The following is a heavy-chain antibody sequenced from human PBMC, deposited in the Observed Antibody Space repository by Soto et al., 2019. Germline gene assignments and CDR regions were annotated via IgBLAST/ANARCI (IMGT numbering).Heavy chain of an antibody. V-gene: IGHV3-23*01. CDR3: AKDITFDSSAYNY. Sequence: EVQLLESGGGLVQPGGSLRLSCTASGFTFSSYGMSWVRQAPGKGLEWVSSMSGDGTTTYYIDSVKGRFTISRDNSRNTLSLQMNSLRPEDTAVYYCAKDITFDSSAYNYWGQGILVTVSS. D-gene: IGHD3-22*01. CDR2: MSGDGTTT. CDR1: GFTFSSYG. J-gene: IGHJ4*02.